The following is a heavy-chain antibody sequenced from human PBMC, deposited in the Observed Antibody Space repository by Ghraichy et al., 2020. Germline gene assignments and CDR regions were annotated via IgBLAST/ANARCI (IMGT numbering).Heavy chain of an antibody. Sequence: EWIGSIYYSGSTYYNPSLKSRVTISVDTSKNQFSLKLSSVTAAYTAVYYCARRMTTDPVGYYYVMDVLCQGTTVTVSS. J-gene: IGHJ6*02. CDR2: IYYSGST. CDR3: ARRMTTDPVGYYYVMDV. V-gene: IGHV4-39*01. D-gene: IGHD4-11*01.